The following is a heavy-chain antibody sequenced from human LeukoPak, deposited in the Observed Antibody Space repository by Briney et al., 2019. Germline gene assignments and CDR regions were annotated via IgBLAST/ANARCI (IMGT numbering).Heavy chain of an antibody. J-gene: IGHJ4*02. Sequence: PGGPLRLSCAASGFTFSSYGMHWVRQAPGKGLEWVAVISYDGSNKYYADSVKGRFTISRDNSKNTLYVQMNSLRAEDTAVYYCARDPAKFWSGHDYWGQGTLVTVSS. V-gene: IGHV3-30*03. CDR2: ISYDGSNK. CDR3: ARDPAKFWSGHDY. CDR1: GFTFSSYG. D-gene: IGHD3-3*01.